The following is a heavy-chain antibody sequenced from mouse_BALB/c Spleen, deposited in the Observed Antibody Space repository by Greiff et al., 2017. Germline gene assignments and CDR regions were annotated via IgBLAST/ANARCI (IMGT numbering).Heavy chain of an antibody. Sequence: EVQRVESGGDLVKPGGSLKLSCAASGFTFSSYRMSWVRQTPDKRLEWVATISSGGSYTYYPDSVKGRFTISRDNAKNTLYLQMSSLKSEDTAMYYCARRAYGNHAMDYWGQGTSVTVSS. CDR1: GFTFSSYR. CDR3: ARRAYGNHAMDY. CDR2: ISSGGSYT. J-gene: IGHJ4*01. V-gene: IGHV5-6*01. D-gene: IGHD2-10*02.